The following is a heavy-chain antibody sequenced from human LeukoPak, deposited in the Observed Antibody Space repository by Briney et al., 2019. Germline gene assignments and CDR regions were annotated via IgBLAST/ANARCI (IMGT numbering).Heavy chain of an antibody. V-gene: IGHV3-23*01. CDR3: AKDRLAWSSGFDY. CDR2: TSSSGGTT. Sequence: GGSLRLSCVASGFTFNTYAMSWVRQAPGKGLEWMSVTSSSGGTTYYADSVKGRFTISRDNSKNTVYLQMNSLRAEDTAGYYCAKDRLAWSSGFDYWGQGTLVTVSS. J-gene: IGHJ4*02. CDR1: GFTFNTYA. D-gene: IGHD3-10*01.